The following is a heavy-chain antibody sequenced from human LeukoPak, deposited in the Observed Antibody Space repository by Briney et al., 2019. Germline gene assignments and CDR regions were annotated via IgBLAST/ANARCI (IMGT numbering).Heavy chain of an antibody. V-gene: IGHV1-8*01. Sequence: ASVKVSCKASGYTFTTYDINWVRQATGQGLEWMGWMNPSSGNTGYAQKFQCRATMTRNPSISTASLELSSLGSEDTAVYYCARGPSLRVIFGVVNMRRYYFDYWGQGTLATVSS. D-gene: IGHD3-3*01. CDR3: ARGPSLRVIFGVVNMRRYYFDY. J-gene: IGHJ4*02. CDR2: MNPSSGNT. CDR1: GYTFTTYD.